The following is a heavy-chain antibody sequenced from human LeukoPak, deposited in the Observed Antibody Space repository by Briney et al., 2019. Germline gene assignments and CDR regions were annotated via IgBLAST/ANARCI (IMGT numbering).Heavy chain of an antibody. V-gene: IGHV5-51*01. Sequence: GESLKISCKSSGYSFTNYWIAWVRQMPGKGLEWMGIIYPGDSDIRYSPSFQGQVTISADKSISTAYPQWSSLKASDTAIYYCARRRGYTSSWFDYWGQGTLVTVSS. D-gene: IGHD6-13*01. CDR1: GYSFTNYW. CDR2: IYPGDSDI. J-gene: IGHJ5*01. CDR3: ARRRGYTSSWFDY.